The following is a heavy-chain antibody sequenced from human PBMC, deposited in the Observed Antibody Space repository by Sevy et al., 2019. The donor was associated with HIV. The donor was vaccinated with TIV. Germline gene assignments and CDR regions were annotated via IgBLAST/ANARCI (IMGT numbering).Heavy chain of an antibody. CDR1: GFTFSYYN. CDR3: ARPLHYYDSPSAY. Sequence: GGCLRLSCAASGFTFSYYNMNWVRQAPGKGLEWISSISSGSSYVYHADSVKGRFTISRDNAKNSQYLQMNSLRTEDTYAYYCARPLHYYDSPSAYWGQGTQVTVSS. CDR2: ISSGSSYV. D-gene: IGHD3-22*01. V-gene: IGHV3-21*01. J-gene: IGHJ4*02.